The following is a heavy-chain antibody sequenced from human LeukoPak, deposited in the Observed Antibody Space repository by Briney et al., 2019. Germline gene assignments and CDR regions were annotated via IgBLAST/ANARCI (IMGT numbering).Heavy chain of an antibody. D-gene: IGHD3-9*01. CDR2: IYTSGST. V-gene: IGHV4-61*02. Sequence: SETLSLTCTVSGGSIISGSYYWSWIRQPAGKGLEWIGRIYTSGSTNYNPSLKSRVTISVDTSKNQFSLKLSSVTAADTAVYYCARDGWNCDILTGYKYYFDYWGQGTLVTVSS. J-gene: IGHJ4*02. CDR1: GGSIISGSYY. CDR3: ARDGWNCDILTGYKYYFDY.